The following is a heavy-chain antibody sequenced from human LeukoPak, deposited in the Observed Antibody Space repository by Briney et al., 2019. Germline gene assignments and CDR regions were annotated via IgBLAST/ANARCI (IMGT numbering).Heavy chain of an antibody. CDR3: ARLSNYYDSSGYPLLDY. D-gene: IGHD3-22*01. CDR1: GGSISSSNW. CDR2: IYHSGST. Sequence: SGTLSLTCAVSGGSISSSNWWSWVRQPPGKGLEWIGEIYHSGSTNYNPSLKSRVTISVDKSKNQFSLKLSSVTAADTAVYYCARLSNYYDSSGYPLLDYWGQGTLVTVS. V-gene: IGHV4-4*02. J-gene: IGHJ4*02.